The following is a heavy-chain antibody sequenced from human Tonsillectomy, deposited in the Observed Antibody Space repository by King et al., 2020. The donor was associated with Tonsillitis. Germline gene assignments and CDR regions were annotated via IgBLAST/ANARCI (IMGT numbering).Heavy chain of an antibody. D-gene: IGHD6-6*01. CDR3: AKTGSHSSSTGGIDS. Sequence: VQLVESGGGWAQPGWCLRLSCAGSGSAFSGYAMNWVLQAPGKELECVSCIRGMGVCTSYAESLKGRFTVSRDNPKKTLYLQMNSLMAEDTAVYYCAKTGSHSSSTGGIDSWGQGTLVTVSA. CDR1: GSAFSGYA. CDR2: IRGMGVCT. J-gene: IGHJ4*02. V-gene: IGHV3-23*04.